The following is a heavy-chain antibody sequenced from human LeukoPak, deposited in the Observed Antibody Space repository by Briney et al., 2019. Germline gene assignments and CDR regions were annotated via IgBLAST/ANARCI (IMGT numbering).Heavy chain of an antibody. J-gene: IGHJ4*02. D-gene: IGHD3-10*01. V-gene: IGHV3-15*04. CDR3: TTGIRGD. Sequence: GGSLRLSCAASGFTFSSYALSWVRQAPGEGLDWVGRIASKTDGGATDYAAPVKGRFTISRDDSKNTLNLQMNSLKTEDTAVYYCTTGIRGDWGQGTLVTVSS. CDR1: GFTFSSYA. CDR2: IASKTDGGAT.